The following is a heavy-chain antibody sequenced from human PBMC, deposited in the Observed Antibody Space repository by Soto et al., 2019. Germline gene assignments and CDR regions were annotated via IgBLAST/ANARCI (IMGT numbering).Heavy chain of an antibody. CDR2: MNPNSGNT. D-gene: IGHD3-10*01. CDR1: GYTFTSYD. J-gene: IGHJ6*02. Sequence: ASVKVSCKASGYTFTSYDINWVRQATGQGLEWMGWMNPNSGNTGYAQKFQGRVTMTRNTSISTAYMELSSLRSEDTAVYYCASYYGSGSYYNYYYGMDVWGQGTTVTVSS. CDR3: ASYYGSGSYYNYYYGMDV. V-gene: IGHV1-8*01.